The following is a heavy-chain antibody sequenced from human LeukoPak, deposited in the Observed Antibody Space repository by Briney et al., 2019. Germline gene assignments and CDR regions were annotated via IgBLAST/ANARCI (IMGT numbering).Heavy chain of an antibody. V-gene: IGHV1-18*01. CDR2: ISANNGNT. Sequence: GASVKVSCKTSGYTFSSHGISWVRQAPGQGLEWMGWISANNGNTNYAQRFQGRVTMTTDTSTSTAYMELRSLRSDDTAVYYCAKDGGPYPDYWGQGTLVTVSS. CDR3: AKDGGPYPDY. CDR1: GYTFSSHG. D-gene: IGHD3-16*01. J-gene: IGHJ4*02.